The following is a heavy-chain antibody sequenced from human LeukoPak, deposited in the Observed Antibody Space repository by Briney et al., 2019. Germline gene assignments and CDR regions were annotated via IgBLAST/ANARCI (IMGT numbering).Heavy chain of an antibody. V-gene: IGHV3-7*01. Sequence: GGSLRLSCAASGFNFGSNWMSWVRQAPGKGLEWVANIKQDGSEKYYVDSVKGRFTISRDNAKNSLYLQMNSLRAEDTSVYYCAREGPSVTPYYWGQGTLVTVSS. CDR3: AREGPSVTPYY. CDR2: IKQDGSEK. J-gene: IGHJ4*02. CDR1: GFNFGSNW. D-gene: IGHD4-17*01.